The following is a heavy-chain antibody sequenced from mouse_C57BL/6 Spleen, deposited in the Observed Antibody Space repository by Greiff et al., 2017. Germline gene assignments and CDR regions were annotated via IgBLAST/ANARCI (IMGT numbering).Heavy chain of an antibody. CDR2: IYPGDGDT. J-gene: IGHJ2*01. V-gene: IGHV1-82*01. CDR3: ARSPAGSSYYFDY. D-gene: IGHD1-1*01. Sequence: VKLQQSGPELVKPGASVKISCKASGYAFSSSWMNWVKQRPGKGLEWIGRIYPGDGDTNYNGKFKGKATLTADKSSSTAYMQLSSLTSEDSAVYFCARSPAGSSYYFDYWGQGTTLTVSS. CDR1: GYAFSSSW.